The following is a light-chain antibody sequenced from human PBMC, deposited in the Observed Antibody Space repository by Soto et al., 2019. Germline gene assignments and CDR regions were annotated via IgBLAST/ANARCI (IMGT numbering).Light chain of an antibody. CDR1: QDIRSD. CDR2: GAS. CDR3: LQDYNYLT. Sequence: AVQMTQSPSSLSASVGDSVIIVCRASQDIRSDLAWYQQKPGKAPKLLIYGASTLQTGVPSRFSGSGSGADFTLTISRLPPEDFASYYCLQDYNYLTFGGGTKLDIK. V-gene: IGKV1-6*01. J-gene: IGKJ4*01.